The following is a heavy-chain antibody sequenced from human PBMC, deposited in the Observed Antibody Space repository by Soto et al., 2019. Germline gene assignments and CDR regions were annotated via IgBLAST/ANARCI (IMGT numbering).Heavy chain of an antibody. D-gene: IGHD6-19*01. Sequence: DVELLESGGGLVQPGGSLRLSCTASGFSFSAHAMSWVRQAPGKGLEWVSSISSGGTTTFYAASVEGRFTISRDKSKNTLYLQMNSLRPDDTAVYYCAREGGWIGGWFGRKFDSWGQGTQVTVSS. CDR1: GFSFSAHA. J-gene: IGHJ4*02. CDR3: AREGGWIGGWFGRKFDS. CDR2: ISSGGTTT. V-gene: IGHV3-23*01.